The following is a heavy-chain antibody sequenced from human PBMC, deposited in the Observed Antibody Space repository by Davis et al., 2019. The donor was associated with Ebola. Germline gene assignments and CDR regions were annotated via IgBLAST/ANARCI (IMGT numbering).Heavy chain of an antibody. V-gene: IGHV1-18*01. J-gene: IGHJ4*02. Sequence: AASVKVSCKASGDTFSNYGINWVRQAPGRGLEWMGWISPYNANTNYGQKVQGRVTMITDTSTSTAYMELRSLRSDDTAVYYCARDAPPDDAFWTDYQAWARIWDYWGQGTLVSVSS. CDR2: ISPYNANT. D-gene: IGHD3/OR15-3a*01. CDR3: ARDAPPDDAFWTDYQAWARIWDY. CDR1: GDTFSNYG.